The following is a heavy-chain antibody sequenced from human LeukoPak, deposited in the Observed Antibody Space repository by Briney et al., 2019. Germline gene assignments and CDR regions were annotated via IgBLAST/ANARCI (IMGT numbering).Heavy chain of an antibody. J-gene: IGHJ4*02. Sequence: SSVKASCKASGGTFSNYAISWVRQAPGQGLEWMGGIIPIFGTANYAQKFQGRLTITAVESTSTAYMELRSLRSEDTAVYYCARALGGYYYDSSGYQHDSWGQGTLVTVSS. CDR1: GGTFSNYA. D-gene: IGHD3-22*01. CDR2: IIPIFGTA. CDR3: ARALGGYYYDSSGYQHDS. V-gene: IGHV1-69*01.